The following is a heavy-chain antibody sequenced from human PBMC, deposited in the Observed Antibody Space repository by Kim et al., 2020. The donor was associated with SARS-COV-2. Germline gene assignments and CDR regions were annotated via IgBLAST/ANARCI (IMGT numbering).Heavy chain of an antibody. Sequence: ADSVKGRFTIYRDNSKSTLYLQMSSLRAEDTAVYYCVKEGPVVVKNAFGIWGQETMVTVSS. D-gene: IGHD3-22*01. V-gene: IGHV3-64D*09. CDR3: VKEGPVVVKNAFGI. J-gene: IGHJ3*02.